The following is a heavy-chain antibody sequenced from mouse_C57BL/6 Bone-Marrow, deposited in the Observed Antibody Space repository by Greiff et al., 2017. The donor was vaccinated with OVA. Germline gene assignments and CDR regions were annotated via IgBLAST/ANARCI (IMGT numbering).Heavy chain of an antibody. Sequence: EVQRVESGAELVRPGASVKLSCTASGFNIKDDYMHWVKQRPEQGLEWIGWIDPENGDTEYASKFQGKATITADTSSNTAYLQLSSLTSEDTAVYYGTTGGSVWGTGTTVTVSS. CDR3: TTGGSV. CDR1: GFNIKDDY. V-gene: IGHV14-4*01. CDR2: IDPENGDT. J-gene: IGHJ1*03.